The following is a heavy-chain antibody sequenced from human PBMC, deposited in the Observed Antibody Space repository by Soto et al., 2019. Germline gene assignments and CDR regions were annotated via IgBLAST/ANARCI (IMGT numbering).Heavy chain of an antibody. CDR1: GFSFGNYW. Sequence: GGSLRLSCAASGFSFGNYWMHWVRQAPGKGLVWVSHINSDGSSTNYADSVKGRFTISRDNAKNTLYLQMNSLRVEDTAVYYCVRYSSGWSPHGMDVWGQGTTVTVSS. J-gene: IGHJ6*02. D-gene: IGHD6-19*01. CDR3: VRYSSGWSPHGMDV. CDR2: INSDGSST. V-gene: IGHV3-74*01.